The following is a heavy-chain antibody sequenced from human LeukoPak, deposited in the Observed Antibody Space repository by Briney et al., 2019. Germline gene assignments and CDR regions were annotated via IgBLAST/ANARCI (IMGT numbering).Heavy chain of an antibody. V-gene: IGHV1-2*02. D-gene: IGHD3-3*01. CDR1: GYTFTGYY. CDR2: INPNSGGT. J-gene: IGHJ5*02. Sequence: GASVKVSCKASGYTFTGYYMHWVRQAPGQGLEWMGWINPNSGGTNYAQKFQARVTMTRDTSINTAYMELSSLRSDDTAVYYCARDHDLWSTYLHWFDPWGQGTLVTVSS. CDR3: ARDHDLWSTYLHWFDP.